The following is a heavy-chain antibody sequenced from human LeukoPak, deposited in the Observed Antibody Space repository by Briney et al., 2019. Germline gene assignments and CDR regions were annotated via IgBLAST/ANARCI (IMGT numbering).Heavy chain of an antibody. D-gene: IGHD3-3*01. CDR2: ISGSGGST. CDR3: AKGAGNFLEWLLYY. J-gene: IGHJ4*02. Sequence: PGGSLRLSCAASGFTFSSYPMSWVRQAPGKGLVGGSAISGSGGSTYYADSVKGRFTISRDNSKNTLYLQMNSLRAEDTAVYYCAKGAGNFLEWLLYYWGQGTLVTVSS. CDR1: GFTFSSYP. V-gene: IGHV3-23*01.